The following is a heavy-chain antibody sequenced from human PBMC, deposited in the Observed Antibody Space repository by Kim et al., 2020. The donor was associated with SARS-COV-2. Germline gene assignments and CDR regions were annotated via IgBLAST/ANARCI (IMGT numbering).Heavy chain of an antibody. D-gene: IGHD5-18*01. Sequence: GGSLRLSCAASGFTFSSYGMHWVRQAPGKGLEWVAVISYDGSNKYYADSVKGRFTISRDNSKNTLYLQMNSLRAEDTAVYYWAKERGIQLWLNYYYGMDVWGQGTTVTVSS. CDR1: GFTFSSYG. V-gene: IGHV3-30*18. CDR3: AKERGIQLWLNYYYGMDV. J-gene: IGHJ6*02. CDR2: ISYDGSNK.